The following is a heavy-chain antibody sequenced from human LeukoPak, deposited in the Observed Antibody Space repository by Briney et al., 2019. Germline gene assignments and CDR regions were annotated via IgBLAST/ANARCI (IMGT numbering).Heavy chain of an antibody. CDR2: IKQDGSEK. V-gene: IGHV3-7*05. Sequence: PGGSLRLSCAASGFTFSSCWMSWVRQAPGKGPEWVANIKQDGSEKYYVDSVKGRFTISRDNAKNSLYLQMNSLRAEDTAVYYCAGGGLLKYQLAIDYWGQGTLVTVSS. CDR3: AGGGLLKYQLAIDY. D-gene: IGHD2-2*01. CDR1: GFTFSSCW. J-gene: IGHJ4*02.